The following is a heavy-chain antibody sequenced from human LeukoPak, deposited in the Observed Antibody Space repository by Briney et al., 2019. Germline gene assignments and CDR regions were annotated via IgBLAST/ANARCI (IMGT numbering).Heavy chain of an antibody. CDR2: IYYSGST. D-gene: IGHD4-17*01. Sequence: SQTLSLTCTVSGGSISSGDYYWSWIRQPPGKGLEWLGYIYYSGSTYYNPSLKSRVTISVDTSKNQFSLKLSSVTAADTAVYYCAREGTVTTKTPYAFDIWGQGTMVTVSS. J-gene: IGHJ3*02. V-gene: IGHV4-30-4*01. CDR1: GGSISSGDYY. CDR3: AREGTVTTKTPYAFDI.